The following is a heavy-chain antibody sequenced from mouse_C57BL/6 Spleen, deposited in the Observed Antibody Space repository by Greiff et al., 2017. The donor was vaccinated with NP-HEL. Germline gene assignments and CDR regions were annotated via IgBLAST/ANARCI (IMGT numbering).Heavy chain of an antibody. CDR3: ARRNYGSWYFDV. D-gene: IGHD1-1*01. CDR2: ISNLAYSI. Sequence: DVQLVESGGGLVQPGGSLKLSCAASGFTFSDYGMAWVRQAPRKGPEWVAFISNLAYSIYYADTVTGRFTISRENAKNTLYLEMSSLRSEDTAMDYCARRNYGSWYFDVWGTGTTVTVSS. V-gene: IGHV5-15*04. J-gene: IGHJ1*03. CDR1: GFTFSDYG.